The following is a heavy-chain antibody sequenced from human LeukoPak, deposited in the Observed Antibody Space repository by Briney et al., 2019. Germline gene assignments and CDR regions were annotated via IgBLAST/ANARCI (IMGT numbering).Heavy chain of an antibody. Sequence: GSLRPSCAASGFTFSDYYMSWIRQAPGKGLEWVSYISSSGSTIYYADSVKGRFTISGDNAKNSLYLQMNSLRAEDTAVYYCARALDYYYYMDVWGKGTTVTVSS. CDR3: ARALDYYYYMDV. CDR1: GFTFSDYY. CDR2: ISSSGSTI. V-gene: IGHV3-11*04. J-gene: IGHJ6*03.